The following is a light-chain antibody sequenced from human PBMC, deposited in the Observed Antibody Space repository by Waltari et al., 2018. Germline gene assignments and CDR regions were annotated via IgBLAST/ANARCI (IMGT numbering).Light chain of an antibody. V-gene: IGLV2-14*01. CDR1: TSDVGGYNY. J-gene: IGLJ3*02. CDR3: SSNTSSGTRV. CDR2: DVT. Sequence: QSALTQPASVSGSPGQSITISCSGTTSDVGGYNYVPWYHKQPGKAPNLMIYDVTNRPSGVSDRFSGSKSGNTASLTISGLQAEDEADYYCSSNTSSGTRVFGGGTKLTVL.